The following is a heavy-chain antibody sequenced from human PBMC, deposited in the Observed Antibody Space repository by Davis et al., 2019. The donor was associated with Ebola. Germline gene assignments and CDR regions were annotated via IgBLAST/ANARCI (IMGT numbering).Heavy chain of an antibody. CDR3: ARAIAAGDFDY. Sequence: SETLSLTCTVSGGSISSSSYYWGWIRQPPGKGLEWIGSIYYSGSTYYNPSLKSRVTISVDTSKNQFSLKLSSVTAADTAVYYCARAIAAGDFDYWGQGTLVTVSS. J-gene: IGHJ4*02. CDR2: IYYSGST. D-gene: IGHD6-13*01. CDR1: GGSISSSSYY. V-gene: IGHV4-39*07.